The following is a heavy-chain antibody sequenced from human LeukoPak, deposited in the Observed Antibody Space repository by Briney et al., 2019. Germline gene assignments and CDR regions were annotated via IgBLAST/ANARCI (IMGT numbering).Heavy chain of an antibody. CDR2: INHSGST. V-gene: IGHV4-34*01. D-gene: IGHD5-18*01. J-gene: IGHJ6*02. CDR3: ARGPLVTLYYYYGMDV. CDR1: GGSFSGYY. Sequence: SETLSLTCAVYGGSFSGYYWSWIRQPPGKGLEWIGEINHSGSTNHNPSLKSRVTISVDTSKNQFSLKLSSVTAADTAVYYCARGPLVTLYYYYGMDVWGQGTTVTVSS.